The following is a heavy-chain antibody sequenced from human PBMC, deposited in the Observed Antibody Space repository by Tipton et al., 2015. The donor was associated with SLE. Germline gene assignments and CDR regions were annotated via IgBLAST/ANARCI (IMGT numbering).Heavy chain of an antibody. J-gene: IGHJ4*02. V-gene: IGHV1-46*01. CDR3: AKTPSGWFDY. CDR1: GYTFTSYY. Sequence: QLVQSGAEVKKPGATVKISCKVSGYTFTSYYMHWVRQAPGQGLEWMGIINPSGGSTSYAQKFQGRVTMTRDTSTSTVYMELSSLRAEDTAVYYCAKTPSGWFDYWGQGTLVTVSS. D-gene: IGHD6-19*01. CDR2: INPSGGST.